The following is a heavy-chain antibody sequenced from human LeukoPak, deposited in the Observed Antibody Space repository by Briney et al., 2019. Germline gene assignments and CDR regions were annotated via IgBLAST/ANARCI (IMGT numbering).Heavy chain of an antibody. V-gene: IGHV3-30*14. CDR2: ISYDGSNK. Sequence: PGGSLRLSCAASGFTFSSYAMHWVRQAPGKGLEWVAVISYDGSNKKYADSVKGRFTISRDNSKNTLYLQMNSLRAEDTAVYYCAKEPYYYGSGSYYKHPYYFDYWGQGTLVTVSS. D-gene: IGHD3-10*01. CDR1: GFTFSSYA. J-gene: IGHJ4*02. CDR3: AKEPYYYGSGSYYKHPYYFDY.